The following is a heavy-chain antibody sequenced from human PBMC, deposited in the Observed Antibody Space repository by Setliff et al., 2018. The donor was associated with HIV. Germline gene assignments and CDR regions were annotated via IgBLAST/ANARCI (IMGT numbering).Heavy chain of an antibody. D-gene: IGHD2-15*01. V-gene: IGHV3-23*03. J-gene: IGHJ4*02. Sequence: GGSLRLSCAASGFTFSGFAMTWVRQAPGKGLEWVSIIYTDDSNTYYAESVKGRFTISRGNAKNSLYLQMNSLRAEDTAVYYCAAVFTGEPGRSLDYWGPGTLVTVSS. CDR1: GFTFSGFA. CDR2: IYTDDSNT. CDR3: AAVFTGEPGRSLDY.